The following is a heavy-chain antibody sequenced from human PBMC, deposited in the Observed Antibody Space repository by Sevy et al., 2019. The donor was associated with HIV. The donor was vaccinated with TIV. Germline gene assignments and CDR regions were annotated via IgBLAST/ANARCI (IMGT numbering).Heavy chain of an antibody. CDR1: GFSVSNNY. D-gene: IGHD3-16*01. CDR2: IYREGST. Sequence: GGSLRLSCAASGFSVSNNYMSWVRQAAGMGLEWVSIIYREGSTYYADSMEGRFTISRDNSKNTLFLQMNSLGAEDTVVYYCARDGGDSSLDYWGQGTLVTVSS. CDR3: ARDGGDSSLDY. J-gene: IGHJ4*02. V-gene: IGHV3-53*01.